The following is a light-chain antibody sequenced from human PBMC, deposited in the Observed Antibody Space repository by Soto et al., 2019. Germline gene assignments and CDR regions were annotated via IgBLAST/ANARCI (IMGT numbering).Light chain of an antibody. V-gene: IGLV2-14*01. CDR3: SSYTSSSTLE. CDR1: SSDVGGYNY. CDR2: DVS. Sequence: QSALTQPASVSGSPGQSITISCTGTSSDVGGYNYVSWYQQHPGKAPKLMIYDVSNRPSGVSSRFSGSKSGNTASLTISGLQAEDEADYYCSSYTSSSTLEFGGGTKVTDL. J-gene: IGLJ3*02.